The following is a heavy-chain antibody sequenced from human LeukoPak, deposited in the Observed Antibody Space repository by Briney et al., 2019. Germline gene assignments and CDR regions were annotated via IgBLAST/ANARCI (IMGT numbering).Heavy chain of an antibody. Sequence: EGSLKLSCAASGFIFSGSAMHWVRQASGRGLEWVGRIRSKTNNYATTYAASVTGRFAISRDDSKNTVYLQMDSLKSEDTAVYYCTNGKNAWGQGTLVTVSS. CDR3: TNGKNA. V-gene: IGHV3-73*01. J-gene: IGHJ4*02. D-gene: IGHD1-1*01. CDR2: IRSKTNNYAT. CDR1: GFIFSGSA.